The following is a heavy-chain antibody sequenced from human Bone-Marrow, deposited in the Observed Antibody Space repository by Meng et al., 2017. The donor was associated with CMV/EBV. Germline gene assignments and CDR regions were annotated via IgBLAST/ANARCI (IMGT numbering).Heavy chain of an antibody. CDR1: GYSISSSSYY. V-gene: IGHV4-39*07. Sequence: SETLSLTCTVSGYSISSSSYYWGWIRQPPGKGLEWIGSIYYSGSTYYNPSLRSRVTMSLDTSKNQFSLELSSVTAADTALYYCARISSSSRPNFEYWGQGTLVTVSS. CDR3: ARISSSSRPNFEY. J-gene: IGHJ4*02. CDR2: IYYSGST. D-gene: IGHD6-6*01.